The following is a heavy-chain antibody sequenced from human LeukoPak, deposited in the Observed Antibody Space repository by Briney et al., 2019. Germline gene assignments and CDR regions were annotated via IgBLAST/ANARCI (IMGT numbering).Heavy chain of an antibody. V-gene: IGHV4-61*02. Sequence: PSETLSLTCTVSGGSISSGSYYWSWIRQPAGKGLEWIGRIYTSGSTNYNPSLKSRVTISVDTSKNQFSLKLSSVTAADTAVYYCARLGSSWYNWFDPRGQGTLVTVSS. D-gene: IGHD6-13*01. CDR1: GGSISSGSYY. CDR2: IYTSGST. CDR3: ARLGSSWYNWFDP. J-gene: IGHJ5*02.